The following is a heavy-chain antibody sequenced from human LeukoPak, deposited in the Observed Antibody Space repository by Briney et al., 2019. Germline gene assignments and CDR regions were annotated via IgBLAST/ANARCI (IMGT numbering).Heavy chain of an antibody. CDR2: IYYSGST. J-gene: IGHJ4*02. Sequence: SETLSLTCTVSGGSISSSSYYWGWIRQPPGKGLEWIGSIYYSGSTYYNPSLKSRVTISVDTSKNQFSLKLSSVIAAGTAVYYCARLVLGSGWYFDYWGQGTLVTVSS. V-gene: IGHV4-39*01. D-gene: IGHD6-19*01. CDR3: ARLVLGSGWYFDY. CDR1: GGSISSSSYY.